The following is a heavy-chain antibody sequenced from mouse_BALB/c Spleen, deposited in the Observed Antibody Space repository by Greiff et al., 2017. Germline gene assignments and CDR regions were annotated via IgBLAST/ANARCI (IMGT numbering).Heavy chain of an antibody. CDR3: AREYGNFYAMDD. J-gene: IGHJ4*01. CDR1: GFTFSSYT. CDR2: ISNGGGST. Sequence: EVKVVESGGGLVQPGGSLKLSCAASGFTFSSYTMSWVRQTPEKRLEWVAYISNGGGSTYYPDTVKGRFTISRDNAKNTLYLQMSSLKSEDTAMYYCAREYGNFYAMDDWGQGTSVTVSS. V-gene: IGHV5-12-2*01. D-gene: IGHD2-10*02.